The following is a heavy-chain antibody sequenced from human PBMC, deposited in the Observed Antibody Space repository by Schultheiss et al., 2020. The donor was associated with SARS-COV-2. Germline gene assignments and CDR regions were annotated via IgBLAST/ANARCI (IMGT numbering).Heavy chain of an antibody. CDR1: GGSISSGGYY. J-gene: IGHJ6*02. D-gene: IGHD3-22*01. Sequence: LRLSCTVSGGSISSGGYYWSWIRQHPGKGLEWIGYIYYSGSTYYNPSLKSRVTISVDTSKNQFSLKLSSVTAADTAVYYCARLRNDHDTSDYYYRGSYYGMDVWGQGTTVTVSS. V-gene: IGHV4-31*03. CDR3: ARLRNDHDTSDYYYRGSYYGMDV. CDR2: IYYSGST.